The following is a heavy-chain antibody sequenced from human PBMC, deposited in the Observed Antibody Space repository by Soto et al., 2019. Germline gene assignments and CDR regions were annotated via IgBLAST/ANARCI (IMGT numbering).Heavy chain of an antibody. Sequence: SETLSLTCTVSGGSISGYYWTWIRQPPGKGLGWVGSLFYGGTTDYNPSLKSRLTMSLDTSKNHFSLKLRSVTAADTAVYYCARHRGPAPVYWGQGTLVTVSS. J-gene: IGHJ4*02. D-gene: IGHD2-21*01. V-gene: IGHV4-39*02. CDR3: ARHRGPAPVY. CDR1: GGSISGYY. CDR2: LFYGGTT.